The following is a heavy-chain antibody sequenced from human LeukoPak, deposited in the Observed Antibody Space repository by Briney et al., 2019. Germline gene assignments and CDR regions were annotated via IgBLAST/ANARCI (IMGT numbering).Heavy chain of an antibody. D-gene: IGHD6-19*01. V-gene: IGHV3-30-3*01. J-gene: IGHJ1*01. Sequence: GGSLRLSCAASGFTFSSYAMHWVRQAPGKGLEWVAAISYDGSNKYYADSVKGRFTISRDNSKNTLYLQMNSLRAEDTAVYYCARGSSSSGFSEYFQHWGQGTLVTVSS. CDR1: GFTFSSYA. CDR3: ARGSSSSGFSEYFQH. CDR2: ISYDGSNK.